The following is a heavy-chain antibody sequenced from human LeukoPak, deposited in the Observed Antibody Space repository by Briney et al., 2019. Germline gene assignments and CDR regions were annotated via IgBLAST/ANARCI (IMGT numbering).Heavy chain of an antibody. CDR1: GYTFTGYY. D-gene: IGHD6-19*01. CDR2: INPNSGGT. V-gene: IGHV1-2*02. CDR3: ARDRAVLRAFDI. J-gene: IGHJ3*02. Sequence: SAKVSCKASGYTFTGYYMHWVRQAPGQALEWMGWINPNSGGTNYAQKFQGRVTMTRDTSISTAYMELSRLRSDDTAVYYCARDRAVLRAFDIWGQGTMVTVSS.